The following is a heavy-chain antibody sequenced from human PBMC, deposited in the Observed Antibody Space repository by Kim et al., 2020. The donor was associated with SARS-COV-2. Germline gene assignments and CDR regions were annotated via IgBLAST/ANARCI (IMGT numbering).Heavy chain of an antibody. CDR2: ISSSSSYI. J-gene: IGHJ5*02. CDR3: ARDLFPVSAVGRTNWFDP. V-gene: IGHV3-21*01. Sequence: GGSLRLSCAASGFTFSSYSMNWVRQAPGKGLEWVSSISSSSSYIYYADSVKGRFTISRDNAKNSLYLQMNSLRAGDTAVSYCARDLFPVSAVGRTNWFDPWGQGTLVSVS. D-gene: IGHD6-13*01. CDR1: GFTFSSYS.